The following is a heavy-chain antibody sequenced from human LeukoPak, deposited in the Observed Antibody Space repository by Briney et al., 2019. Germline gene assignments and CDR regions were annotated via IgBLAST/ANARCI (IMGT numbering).Heavy chain of an antibody. D-gene: IGHD3-22*01. V-gene: IGHV3-23*01. J-gene: IGHJ3*02. Sequence: GGSLRLSCAASGFTFSSYAMSWVRQAPGKGLEGVSAISCSGGSKYYADSVKGRFTISRDNSKNTLCLQMNSLRAEDTAVYYCAKAPYYYDSSGYYGGYAFDIWGQGTMVTVSS. CDR3: AKAPYYYDSSGYYGGYAFDI. CDR2: ISCSGGSK. CDR1: GFTFSSYA.